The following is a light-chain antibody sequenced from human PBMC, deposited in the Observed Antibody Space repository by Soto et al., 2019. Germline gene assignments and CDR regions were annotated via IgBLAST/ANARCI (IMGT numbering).Light chain of an antibody. Sequence: DILMTQFPSTLSASVGDRVTITCRASQSISNRLAWFQQKSGEAPNLLIHKASSLESGVPSRFSGSGSGTEFTLTISSLQPDDFATYYCQQHNTYSWTFGQGTKVEIK. V-gene: IGKV1-5*03. CDR2: KAS. CDR1: QSISNR. CDR3: QQHNTYSWT. J-gene: IGKJ1*01.